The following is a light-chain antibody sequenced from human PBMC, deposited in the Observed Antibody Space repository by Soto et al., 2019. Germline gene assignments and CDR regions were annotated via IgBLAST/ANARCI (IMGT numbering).Light chain of an antibody. Sequence: QSALTQPPSASGSPGQSVTISCTGASSDFGGTNYVSWYQQQPGKAPKLMIFEVTKRPSGVPDRFSGSKSGNTASLTVSGLQAEDEADNYCTSYAGSYADVVFGGGTKLTVL. CDR1: SSDFGGTNY. CDR3: TSYAGSYADVV. J-gene: IGLJ2*01. V-gene: IGLV2-8*01. CDR2: EVT.